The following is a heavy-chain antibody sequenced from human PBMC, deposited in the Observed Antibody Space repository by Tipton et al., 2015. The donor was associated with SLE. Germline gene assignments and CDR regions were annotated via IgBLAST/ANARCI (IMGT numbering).Heavy chain of an antibody. CDR1: GGSINTYF. CDR3: ARSPLEFYDFWNGYFDF. CDR2: IYYSGST. D-gene: IGHD3-3*01. V-gene: IGHV4-59*01. Sequence: TLSLTCTVSGGSINTYFWSWVRQPPGKGLEWLGHIYYSGSTDYNPSLKSRVTISVDRSKSQFSLNLSSVTAADTAVYYCARSPLEFYDFWNGYFDFWGQGTLVTASS. J-gene: IGHJ4*02.